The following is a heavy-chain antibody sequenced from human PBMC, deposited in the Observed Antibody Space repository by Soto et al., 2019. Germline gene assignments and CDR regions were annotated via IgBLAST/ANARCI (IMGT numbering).Heavy chain of an antibody. D-gene: IGHD6-19*01. CDR3: AKDQRVDSSGWYEDWFEP. CDR1: GFTFSSYA. CDR2: ISGSGGST. Sequence: GGSLRLSCAASGFTFSSYAMSWVRQAPGKGLEWVSAISGSGGSTYYADSVKGRFTISRDNSKNTLYLQMNSLRAEDTAVYYCAKDQRVDSSGWYEDWFEPWGQGTRVTVSS. J-gene: IGHJ5*02. V-gene: IGHV3-23*01.